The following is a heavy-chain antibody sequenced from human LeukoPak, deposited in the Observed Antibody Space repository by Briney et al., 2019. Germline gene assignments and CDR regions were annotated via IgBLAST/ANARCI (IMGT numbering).Heavy chain of an antibody. V-gene: IGHV3-23*01. D-gene: IGHD6-13*01. CDR2: IRGSGGST. Sequence: PGGSLRLSCAASGFTFSSFAMSWVRQAPGKGLGWVSAIRGSGGSTYYADSVTGRVTMFRDNSKNTLYLQMNSLRAEDTAAYYCAKDTGFTRPTSYSSSSYFDYWGQGTLVTVSS. CDR1: GFTFSSFA. CDR3: AKDTGFTRPTSYSSSSYFDY. J-gene: IGHJ4*02.